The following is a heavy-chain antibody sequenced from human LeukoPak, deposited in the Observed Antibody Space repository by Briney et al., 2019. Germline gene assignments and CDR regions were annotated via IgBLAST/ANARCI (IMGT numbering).Heavy chain of an antibody. V-gene: IGHV3-23*01. CDR3: AKVGKAARIIGTTSRYYYYYIDV. CDR1: GFNFSSYA. D-gene: IGHD1-20*01. Sequence: GGSLRLSCGASGFNFSSYAMSWVREAPGKGLEWVSAISGSGGSTYYADSVKGRFTISRDNSKNTLYLQVNSLRAEDTAVYYCAKVGKAARIIGTTSRYYYYYIDVWGKGTTVTISS. J-gene: IGHJ6*03. CDR2: ISGSGGST.